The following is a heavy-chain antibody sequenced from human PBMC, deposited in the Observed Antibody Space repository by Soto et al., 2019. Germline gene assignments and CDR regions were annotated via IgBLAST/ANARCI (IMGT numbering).Heavy chain of an antibody. CDR3: AKDSRLSEMATIRGYFDY. Sequence: GGSLRLSCAASGFTFSSYAMSWVRQAPGKGLEWVSAISGSGGSTYYADSVKGRFTISRDNSKNTLYLQMNSLRAEDTAVYYCAKDSRLSEMATIRGYFDYWGQGTLVTVSS. D-gene: IGHD5-12*01. V-gene: IGHV3-23*01. J-gene: IGHJ4*02. CDR2: ISGSGGST. CDR1: GFTFSSYA.